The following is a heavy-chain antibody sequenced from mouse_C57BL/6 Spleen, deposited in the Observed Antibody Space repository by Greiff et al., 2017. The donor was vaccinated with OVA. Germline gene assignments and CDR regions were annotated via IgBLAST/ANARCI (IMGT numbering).Heavy chain of an antibody. V-gene: IGHV14-4*01. D-gene: IGHD2-3*01. J-gene: IGHJ3*01. CDR3: TTLDGHPAY. CDR2: IDPENGDT. CDR1: GFNIKDDY. Sequence: EVQLVDSGAELVRPGASVKLSCTASGFNIKDDYMHWVKQRPEQGLEWIGWIDPENGDTEYASKFQGKATITADTSSNTAYLQLSSLTSEDTAVYYCTTLDGHPAYWGQGTLVTVSA.